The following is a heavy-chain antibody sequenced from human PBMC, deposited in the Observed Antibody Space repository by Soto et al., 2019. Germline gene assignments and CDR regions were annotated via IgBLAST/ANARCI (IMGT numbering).Heavy chain of an antibody. D-gene: IGHD1-7*01. CDR1: GGSFSGYY. J-gene: IGHJ6*03. Sequence: QVQLQQWGAGLLKPSETLSLTCAVYGGSFSGYYWSWIRQPPGKGLEWIGEINHSGSTNYNPSLKSRVTISVDTSKNQFSLKLSSVIAADTAVYYCARGDNWNYGGYYYYMDVWGKGTTVTVSS. CDR2: INHSGST. V-gene: IGHV4-34*01. CDR3: ARGDNWNYGGYYYYMDV.